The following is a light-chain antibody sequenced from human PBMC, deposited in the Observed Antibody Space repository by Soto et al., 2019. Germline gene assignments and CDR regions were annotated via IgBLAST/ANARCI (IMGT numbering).Light chain of an antibody. Sequence: EIVLTQSPGTLSLSPGERATLSCRASQSVSSSYLAWYQQKPGQAPRLLIYGAFSRATGIPDRFSGSGSGTDSTLTISRLEPEDCAVYYCQQYGSSTLNSAGGTKVESK. CDR1: QSVSSSY. V-gene: IGKV3-20*01. CDR3: QQYGSSTLN. J-gene: IGKJ4*01. CDR2: GAF.